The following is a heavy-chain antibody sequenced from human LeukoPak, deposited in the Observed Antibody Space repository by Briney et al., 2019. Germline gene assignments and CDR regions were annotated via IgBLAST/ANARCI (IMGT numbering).Heavy chain of an antibody. D-gene: IGHD4-17*01. CDR1: GLTFSNYA. CDR3: ARDKKAMTTVTSFDY. CDR2: ISGSGGST. J-gene: IGHJ4*02. V-gene: IGHV3-23*01. Sequence: PGGSLRLSCAASGLTFSNYAMNWVRQAPGKGLEWVSGISGSGGSTYYADSVKGRFTISRDNSKKTLYVQMNSLRAEDTAVYYCARDKKAMTTVTSFDYWGQGTLVTVSS.